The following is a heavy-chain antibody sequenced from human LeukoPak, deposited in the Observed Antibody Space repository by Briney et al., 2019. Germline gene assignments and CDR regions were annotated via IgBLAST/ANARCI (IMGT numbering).Heavy chain of an antibody. J-gene: IGHJ6*02. D-gene: IGHD2-15*01. CDR2: ISYDGSNK. Sequence: GGSLRLSCAASGFTLSSYGMHWVRQAPGKGLEWVAVISYDGSNKYYADSVKGRFTISRDNSKNTLYLQMNSLRAEDTAAYYCAKEAYCSGGSCLGDGYYGMDVWGQGTTVTVSS. V-gene: IGHV3-30*18. CDR1: GFTLSSYG. CDR3: AKEAYCSGGSCLGDGYYGMDV.